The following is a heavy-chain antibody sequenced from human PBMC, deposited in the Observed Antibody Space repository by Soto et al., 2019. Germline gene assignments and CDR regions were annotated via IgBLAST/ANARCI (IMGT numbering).Heavy chain of an antibody. CDR3: ARHGRREGSVAENWFDP. D-gene: IGHD1-26*01. Sequence: QVQLQESGPGLVKPSETLSLTCTVSGGSISSYYWSWIRQPPGKGLEWIGYIYYSGSTNYNPSLKSRVTISVDTSKNQFSLKLSSVTAADTAVYYCARHGRREGSVAENWFDPWGQGTLVTVSS. CDR2: IYYSGST. V-gene: IGHV4-59*08. CDR1: GGSISSYY. J-gene: IGHJ5*02.